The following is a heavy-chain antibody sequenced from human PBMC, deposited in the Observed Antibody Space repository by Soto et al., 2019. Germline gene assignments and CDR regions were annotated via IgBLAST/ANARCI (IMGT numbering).Heavy chain of an antibody. CDR3: AKDLPPESGINAQVYYYYGMDA. D-gene: IGHD1-26*01. J-gene: IGHJ6*02. CDR1: GFTFSSSG. V-gene: IGHV3-30*18. CDR2: ISYDGSNK. Sequence: QVQLVESGGGVVQPGRSLKLSCAASGFTFSSSGIHWVRQAPGKGLEWVAVISYDGSNKYYADSVEGRFIISRDNSKNTLYLQMNSLRAEDTAVYYCAKDLPPESGINAQVYYYYGMDAWGQGTTVTVS.